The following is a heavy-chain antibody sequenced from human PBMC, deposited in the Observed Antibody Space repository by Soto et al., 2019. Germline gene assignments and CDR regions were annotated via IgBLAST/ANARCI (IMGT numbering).Heavy chain of an antibody. Sequence: QLQLQESGPGLVKPSETLSLTCTVSGGSISSSSYYWGWIRQPPGKGLEWIGSIYYSGSTYYNPSLKSRVTISVDTSKNQFSLKLSSVTAADTAVYYCARQSDSSGYSGYFDYWGQGTLVTVSS. CDR3: ARQSDSSGYSGYFDY. CDR1: GGSISSSSYY. CDR2: IYYSGST. J-gene: IGHJ4*02. V-gene: IGHV4-39*01. D-gene: IGHD3-22*01.